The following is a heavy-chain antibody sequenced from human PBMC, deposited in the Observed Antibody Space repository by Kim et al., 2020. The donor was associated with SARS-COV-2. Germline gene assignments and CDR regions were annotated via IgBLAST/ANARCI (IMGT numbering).Heavy chain of an antibody. J-gene: IGHJ4*02. Sequence: LRSRVTISVDTSKNQFSLKLSSVTAADTAVYYCARIEGDSSSWYPGPFDYWGQGTLVTVSS. D-gene: IGHD6-13*01. V-gene: IGHV4-39*01. CDR3: ARIEGDSSSWYPGPFDY.